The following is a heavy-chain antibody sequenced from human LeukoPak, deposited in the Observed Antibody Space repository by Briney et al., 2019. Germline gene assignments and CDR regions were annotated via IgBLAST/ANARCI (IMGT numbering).Heavy chain of an antibody. CDR3: ARETTKPTLGRRKGFDY. CDR2: IYYSGST. D-gene: IGHD1-1*01. CDR1: GVSISSGDYY. V-gene: IGHV4-30-4*08. J-gene: IGHJ4*02. Sequence: PSETLSLTCTVSGVSISSGDYYWSWIRQPPGKGLEWIGYIYYSGSTYYNPSLKSRVTISVDTSKNQFSLKLSSVTAADTAVYYCARETTKPTLGRRKGFDYWGQGTLVPVSS.